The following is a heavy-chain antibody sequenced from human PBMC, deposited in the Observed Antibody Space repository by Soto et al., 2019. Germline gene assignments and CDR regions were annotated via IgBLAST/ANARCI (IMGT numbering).Heavy chain of an antibody. V-gene: IGHV4-39*01. J-gene: IGHJ4*02. Sequence: SEPLSLSCAVSGVSMGSRDDYWGCIRQPPGKGLEWIGSIYYSGSTYYNPSLRSRVAISVDTSKNQFSLKLKSVTAADTAIYYCARRTVNIRTFYSGLKTHCFDYWGQGAPVTVSS. CDR1: GVSMGSRDDY. CDR3: ARRTVNIRTFYSGLKTHCFDY. D-gene: IGHD6-19*01. CDR2: IYYSGST.